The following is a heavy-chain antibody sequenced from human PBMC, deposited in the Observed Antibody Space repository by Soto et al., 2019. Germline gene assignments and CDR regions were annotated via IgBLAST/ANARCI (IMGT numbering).Heavy chain of an antibody. CDR2: INPNSGGT. CDR3: PRDMSAMTTVRKGTWYYYGMDV. V-gene: IGHV1-2*02. J-gene: IGHJ6*01. Sequence: ASVKVACKASGYTFTGYYMHWVLQAPGQGLEWMGWINPNSGGTNYAQKFQGRVTMTRATSISTAYMELTTLRSDDTAVYYRPRDMSAMTTVRKGTWYYYGMDVWEQRPTGT. CDR1: GYTFTGYY. D-gene: IGHD4-4*01.